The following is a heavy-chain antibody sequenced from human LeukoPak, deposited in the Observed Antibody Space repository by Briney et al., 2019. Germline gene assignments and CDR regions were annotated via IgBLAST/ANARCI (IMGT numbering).Heavy chain of an antibody. V-gene: IGHV1-46*01. J-gene: IGHJ4*02. Sequence: GASVKVSCKASGYTFTNYYLHWVRQAPGQGLEWMGMINPGGGTTTYAQKFQGRVTMTRDTSTSTVYMELSVLRSEDRAVFYCARSVGATKIPVRFDYWGQGTLVTVS. CDR1: GYTFTNYY. D-gene: IGHD1-26*01. CDR3: ARSVGATKIPVRFDY. CDR2: INPGGGTT.